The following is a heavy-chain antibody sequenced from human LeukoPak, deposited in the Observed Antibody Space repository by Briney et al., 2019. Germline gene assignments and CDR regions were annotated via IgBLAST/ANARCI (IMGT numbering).Heavy chain of an antibody. Sequence: GGSLRLSCAASGFTFSSYAMSRVRQAPGKGLEWVSAISGSGGSTYYADSVKGRFTISRDNSKNTLYLQMNSLRAEDTAVHYCAKETLAVTSYFDYWGQGTLVTVSS. CDR1: GFTFSSYA. V-gene: IGHV3-23*01. J-gene: IGHJ4*02. CDR2: ISGSGGST. CDR3: AKETLAVTSYFDY. D-gene: IGHD4-17*01.